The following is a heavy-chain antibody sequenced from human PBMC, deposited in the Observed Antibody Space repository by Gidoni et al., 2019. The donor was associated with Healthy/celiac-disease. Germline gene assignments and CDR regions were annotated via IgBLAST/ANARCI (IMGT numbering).Heavy chain of an antibody. Sequence: EVQLLESGGGLVQPGVSLRLSCAASGFTFSSYAMSWVRQAPGKGLEWVSAISGSGGSTYYADSVKGRFTISRDNAKNTLYLQMNSLRAEDTAIYYCAKGSSSCLVHWGQGTLVTVSS. J-gene: IGHJ4*02. CDR1: GFTFSSYA. CDR3: AKGSSSCLVH. V-gene: IGHV3-23*01. D-gene: IGHD6-6*01. CDR2: ISGSGGST.